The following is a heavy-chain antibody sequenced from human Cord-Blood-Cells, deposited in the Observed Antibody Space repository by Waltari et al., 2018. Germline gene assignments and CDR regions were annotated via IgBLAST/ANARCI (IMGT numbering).Heavy chain of an antibody. CDR1: GYTFTSYA. D-gene: IGHD7-27*01. CDR3: ARDLLGMGYFDL. V-gene: IGHV1-3*01. J-gene: IGHJ2*01. CDR2: INAGNGNT. Sequence: QVQLVQSGAEVKKPGASVKVSCKASGYTFTSYAMHWVRQAPGQRLEWMGWINAGNGNTKYSQKFQGRVTITRDTSASTAYMELSSLRSEDTAVYYCARDLLGMGYFDLWGRGTLVTVSS.